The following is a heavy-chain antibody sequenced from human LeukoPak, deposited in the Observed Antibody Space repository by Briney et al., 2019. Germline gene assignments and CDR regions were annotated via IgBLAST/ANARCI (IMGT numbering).Heavy chain of an antibody. V-gene: IGHV4-39*07. CDR2: INHSGST. CDR1: GGSISSSHYY. CDR3: ARVGPKALLLWFGAPYYYMDV. J-gene: IGHJ6*03. D-gene: IGHD3-10*01. Sequence: PSGTLSLTCTVSGGSISSSHYYWGWIRQPPGKGLEWIGEINHSGSTNYNPSLKSRVTISVDTSKNQFSLKLSSVTAADTAVYYCARVGPKALLLWFGAPYYYMDVWGKGTTVTVSS.